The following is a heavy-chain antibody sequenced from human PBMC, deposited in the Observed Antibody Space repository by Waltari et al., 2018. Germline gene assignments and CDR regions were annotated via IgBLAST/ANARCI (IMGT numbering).Heavy chain of an antibody. J-gene: IGHJ6*04. CDR2: ISYDGSNK. D-gene: IGHD3-10*01. CDR3: ARAKSYYYGSGSHRMDV. CDR1: GFTFSSYA. Sequence: QVQLVESGGGVVQPGRSLRLSCAASGFTFSSYAMHWVSQAPGKGLEWVAVISYDGSNKYYADSVKGRFTISRDNSKNTLYLQMNSLRAEDTAVYYCARAKSYYYGSGSHRMDVWGKGTTVTISS. V-gene: IGHV3-30-3*01.